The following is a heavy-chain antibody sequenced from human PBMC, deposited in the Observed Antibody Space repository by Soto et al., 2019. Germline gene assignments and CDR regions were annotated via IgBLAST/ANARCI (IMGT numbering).Heavy chain of an antibody. CDR1: GFTFSSYS. V-gene: IGHV3-21*01. D-gene: IGHD3-10*01. CDR2: ISSSSSYI. CDR3: ARDPYYYGSGSYYRSYYYMDV. J-gene: IGHJ6*03. Sequence: GGSLRLSCAASGFTFSSYSMNWVRQAPGKGLEWVSSISSSSSYIYYADSVKGRFTISRDNAKNSLYLQMNSLRAEDTAVYYCARDPYYYGSGSYYRSYYYMDVWGKGTTVTVSS.